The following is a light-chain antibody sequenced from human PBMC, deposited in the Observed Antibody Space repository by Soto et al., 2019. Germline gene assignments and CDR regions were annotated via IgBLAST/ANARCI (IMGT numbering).Light chain of an antibody. J-gene: IGKJ4*01. CDR2: TAS. CDR3: QQVNNYPLT. Sequence: DIQLTQSPSFLSASVGDRVTITCRASQGISSYLAWYQQKPGKAPKLLISTASTLQSGVPSRFSGSGSGTEFTLTISSLQPEDFATYYCQQVNNYPLTFGGGTKVDIK. V-gene: IGKV1-9*01. CDR1: QGISSY.